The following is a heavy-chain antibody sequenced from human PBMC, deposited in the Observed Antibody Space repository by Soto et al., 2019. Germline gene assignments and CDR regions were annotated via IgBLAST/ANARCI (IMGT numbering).Heavy chain of an antibody. CDR2: ISSSSSYI. D-gene: IGHD4-17*01. Sequence: GGSLRLSCAASGFTFSSYSMNWVRQAPGKWLEWVSSISSSSSYIYYADSVKGRFTISRDNAKNSLYLQMNSLRAEDTAVYYCASVDGDYDVGYWGQGTLVTVSS. J-gene: IGHJ4*02. V-gene: IGHV3-21*01. CDR3: ASVDGDYDVGY. CDR1: GFTFSSYS.